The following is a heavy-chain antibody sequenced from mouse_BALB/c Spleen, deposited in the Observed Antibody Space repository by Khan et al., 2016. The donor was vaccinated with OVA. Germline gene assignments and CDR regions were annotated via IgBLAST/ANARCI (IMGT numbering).Heavy chain of an antibody. D-gene: IGHD2-2*01. V-gene: IGHV3-2*02. CDR1: GYSITSDFA. J-gene: IGHJ4*01. CDR3: IRSVYYAYAYAMDY. Sequence: QLQESGPDLVKPSQSLSLTCTVTGYSITSDFAWNWVRQFPGNKLERMGYISFSGSTSSDPSLKSRLSITRDTSQNQFFLQLNSVTTEDTATYYCIRSVYYAYAYAMDYWGQGTSVTVSS. CDR2: ISFSGST.